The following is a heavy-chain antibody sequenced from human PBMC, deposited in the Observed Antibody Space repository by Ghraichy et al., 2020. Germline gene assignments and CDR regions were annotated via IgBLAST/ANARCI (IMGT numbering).Heavy chain of an antibody. V-gene: IGHV3-13*01. CDR1: GFTFSSYD. CDR3: ARGRSGYDSCFDY. CDR2: IGTAGDT. J-gene: IGHJ4*02. Sequence: GGSLRLSCAASGFTFSSYDMHWVRQATGEGLEWVSAIGTAGDTYYPGSVKGRFTISRENAKNSLYLQMNSLRAGDTAVYYCARGRSGYDSCFDYWGQGTLVTVSS. D-gene: IGHD5-12*01.